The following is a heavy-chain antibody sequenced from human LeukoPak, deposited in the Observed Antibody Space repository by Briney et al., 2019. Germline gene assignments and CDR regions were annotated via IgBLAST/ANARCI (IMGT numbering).Heavy chain of an antibody. J-gene: IGHJ5*01. V-gene: IGHV3-66*02. CDR3: ARARAVTQVWVEFDS. CDR1: GLSVSNYY. Sequence: GGSLRLSCAGSGLSVSNYYRNWVRQAPGKGLEWVSLIRDSGATFYADSVKGRFTISRDNSKNTIYLQMNRLRVEDTAVYFCARARAVTQVWVEFDSWGQGTQVTVSS. CDR2: IRDSGAT. D-gene: IGHD3-16*01.